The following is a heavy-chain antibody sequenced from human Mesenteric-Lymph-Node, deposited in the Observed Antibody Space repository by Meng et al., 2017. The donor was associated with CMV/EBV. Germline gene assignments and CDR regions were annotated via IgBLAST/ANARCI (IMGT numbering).Heavy chain of an antibody. CDR2: IKSRADGGTT. V-gene: IGHV3-15*01. D-gene: IGHD1-14*01. CDR1: GFTFSSYS. J-gene: IGHJ6*02. CDR3: TTNHLGLLYYGMDV. Sequence: GGSLRLSCAASGFTFSSYSMSWVRQAPGKGLEWVGRIKSRADGGTTDYAAPVKGRFTISRDDSKNTLYLQMNSLKTEDTAVYYCTTNHLGLLYYGMDVWGQGTTVTVSS.